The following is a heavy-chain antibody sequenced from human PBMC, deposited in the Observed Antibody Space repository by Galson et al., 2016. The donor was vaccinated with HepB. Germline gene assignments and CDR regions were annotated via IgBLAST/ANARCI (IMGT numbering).Heavy chain of an antibody. CDR1: GFSFSSYS. CDR3: ARGVVPAYMDV. Sequence: SLRLSCAASGFSFSSYSMNWVRQDPGKGLEWISYISSTSSPTIYYADSVKGRFTISRDNAKNSLYLQMNSLRDEDTAVYYCARGVVPAYMDVWGKGTTVTFSS. J-gene: IGHJ6*03. D-gene: IGHD6-6*01. V-gene: IGHV3-48*02. CDR2: ISSTSSPTI.